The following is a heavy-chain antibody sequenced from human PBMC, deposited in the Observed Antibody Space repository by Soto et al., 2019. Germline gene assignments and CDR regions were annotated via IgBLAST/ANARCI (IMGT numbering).Heavy chain of an antibody. CDR3: AKAGNYDILTGYYGAFDI. J-gene: IGHJ3*02. D-gene: IGHD3-9*01. Sequence: EVPLLESGGGLVQPGGSLRLSCAASGFTFSSYAMSWVRQAPGKGLEWVSAISGSGGSTYYADSVKGRFTISRDNSKNTLYLQMNSLRAEDTAVYYCAKAGNYDILTGYYGAFDIWGQGTMVTVSS. CDR1: GFTFSSYA. V-gene: IGHV3-23*01. CDR2: ISGSGGST.